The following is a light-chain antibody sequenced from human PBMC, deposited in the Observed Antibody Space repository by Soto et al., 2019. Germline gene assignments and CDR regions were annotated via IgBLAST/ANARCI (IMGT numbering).Light chain of an antibody. V-gene: IGKV3-11*01. CDR2: DAS. J-gene: IGKJ1*01. CDR1: QSVNSY. CDR3: QQGNNLRGT. Sequence: EIVLSRSPATLSLSPGERGSLSCRASQSVNSYLAWYQQKPGQAPRLLIYDASTMVNGVQARFSGSGSGTDFMFSSSSLEPEDFGVYYCQQGNNLRGTFGHGTQVE.